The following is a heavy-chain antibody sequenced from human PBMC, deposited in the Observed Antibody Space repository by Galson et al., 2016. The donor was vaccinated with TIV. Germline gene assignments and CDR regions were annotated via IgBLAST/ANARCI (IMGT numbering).Heavy chain of an antibody. V-gene: IGHV1-8*02. CDR1: GYTFTSYH. CDR2: INPDSGNT. Sequence: SVKVSCKASGYTFTSYHINWVRQATGQGLEWMGWINPDSGNTGYVQKFQGRVNMTRNISASTVYMELSSLRSEDTAVYYCARSRSVVAPNWVDPWGQGTLVTVSS. J-gene: IGHJ5*02. D-gene: IGHD2-2*01. CDR3: ARSRSVVAPNWVDP.